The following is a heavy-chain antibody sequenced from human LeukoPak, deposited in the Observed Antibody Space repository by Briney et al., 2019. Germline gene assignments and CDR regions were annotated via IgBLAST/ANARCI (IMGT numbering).Heavy chain of an antibody. Sequence: PSETLSLTCTVSGGSISSYYWSWIRQPPGKGLEWIGYIYYSGSTNYNPSLKSRVTISVDTSKNQFSLKLSSVTAADTAVYYCARTGRVAAAGLYYYYGMDVWGQGTTVTVSS. CDR2: IYYSGST. J-gene: IGHJ6*02. CDR1: GGSISSYY. V-gene: IGHV4-59*01. D-gene: IGHD6-13*01. CDR3: ARTGRVAAAGLYYYYGMDV.